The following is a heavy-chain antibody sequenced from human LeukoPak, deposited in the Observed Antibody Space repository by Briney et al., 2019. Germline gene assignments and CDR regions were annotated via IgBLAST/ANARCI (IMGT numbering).Heavy chain of an antibody. CDR1: GFTFSSYA. Sequence: GRSLRLSCAASGFTFSSYAMHWVRQAPGKGLEWVAVISYDGNNKYYADSVKGRFTISRDNSKNTLYLQMNSLRAEDTAVYYCARDRIGPVAAAGMIYYGMDVWGQGTTVTVSS. CDR2: ISYDGNNK. J-gene: IGHJ6*02. V-gene: IGHV3-30*04. D-gene: IGHD6-13*01. CDR3: ARDRIGPVAAAGMIYYGMDV.